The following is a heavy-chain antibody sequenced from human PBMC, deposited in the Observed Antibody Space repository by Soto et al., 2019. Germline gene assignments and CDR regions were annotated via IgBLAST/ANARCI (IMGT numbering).Heavy chain of an antibody. J-gene: IGHJ4*02. CDR1: GDSVSSGSYY. CDR3: ASYYDFWSGYYL. V-gene: IGHV4-61*01. D-gene: IGHD3-3*01. CDR2: IYYSGST. Sequence: SETLSLTCTVSGDSVSSGSYYWSWIRQPPGKGLEWIGYIYYSGSTKYNPSLKSRVTTSVDRSKNQFFLKLTSVTAADTAVYYCASYYDFWSGYYLWGQGTRATVSS.